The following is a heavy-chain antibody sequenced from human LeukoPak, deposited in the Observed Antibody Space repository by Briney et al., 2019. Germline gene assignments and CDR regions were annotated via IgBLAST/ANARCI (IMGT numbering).Heavy chain of an antibody. CDR1: GFTFSSYA. CDR3: AKLPVAGLYFDY. CDR2: ISGSGGRT. Sequence: GGSLRLSCAASGFTFSSYAMTWVRQAPGKGLEWISAISGSGGRTYYVDSVKGRFTISRDNSKNTLYLQMNSLRVEDTAAYYCAKLPVAGLYFDYWGQGTLVTVSS. D-gene: IGHD6-19*01. J-gene: IGHJ4*02. V-gene: IGHV3-23*01.